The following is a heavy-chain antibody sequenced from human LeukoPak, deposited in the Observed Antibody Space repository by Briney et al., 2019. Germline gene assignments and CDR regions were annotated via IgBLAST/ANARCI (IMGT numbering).Heavy chain of an antibody. CDR3: ARVVAHTEYYYYGMDV. Sequence: SQTLSLTCTISGGSISSGDYYWSWIRQPPGKGLEWIGYIYYSGSTYYNPSLKSRVTISVDTSKNQFSLKLSSVTAADTAVYYCARVVAHTEYYYYGMDVWGQGTTVTVSS. CDR2: IYYSGST. CDR1: GGSISSGDYY. J-gene: IGHJ6*02. V-gene: IGHV4-30-4*01. D-gene: IGHD2-15*01.